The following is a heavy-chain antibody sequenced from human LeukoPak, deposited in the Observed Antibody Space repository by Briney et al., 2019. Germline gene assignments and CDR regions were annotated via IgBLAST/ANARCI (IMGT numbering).Heavy chain of an antibody. Sequence: GGPLGFSCAASGFTVRSNYLSWVGKAQGKGLKWSQVIYSGGSTYYADSVKGRFTISRDNSKNTLYLQMNSLRAEDTAVYYCARGQDGDYDSRLGFDPWGQGTLVTVSS. CDR2: IYSGGST. V-gene: IGHV3-53*01. D-gene: IGHD4-17*01. CDR3: ARGQDGDYDSRLGFDP. J-gene: IGHJ5*02. CDR1: GFTVRSNY.